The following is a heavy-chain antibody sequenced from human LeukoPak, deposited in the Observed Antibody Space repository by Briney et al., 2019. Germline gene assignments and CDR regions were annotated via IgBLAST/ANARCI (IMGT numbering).Heavy chain of an antibody. V-gene: IGHV4-34*01. CDR1: GGSFSGYY. Sequence: SETLSLTCAVYGGSFSGYYWSWIRQPPGKGLEWIGEINHSGSTNYNPSLKSRVTISVDTSKNQFSLKLSSVTAADTAVYYCARLYLNGFDYWGQGTLVTVSS. J-gene: IGHJ4*02. CDR2: INHSGST. CDR3: ARLYLNGFDY. D-gene: IGHD2-8*01.